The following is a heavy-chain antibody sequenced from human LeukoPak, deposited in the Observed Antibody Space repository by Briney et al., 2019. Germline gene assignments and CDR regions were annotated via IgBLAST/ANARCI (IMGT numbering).Heavy chain of an antibody. V-gene: IGHV3-53*01. CDR3: ARDFLVVVTALTTWYYGMDV. J-gene: IGHJ6*02. CDR1: GFTVSSNY. Sequence: GGSLRLSCAASGFTVSSNYMSWVRQAPGKGLEWVSVIYSGGSTYYADSVKGRFTISRDNSKNTLYLQMNSLRAEDTAVYYCARDFLVVVTALTTWYYGMDVWGQGTTVTVSS. CDR2: IYSGGST. D-gene: IGHD2-21*02.